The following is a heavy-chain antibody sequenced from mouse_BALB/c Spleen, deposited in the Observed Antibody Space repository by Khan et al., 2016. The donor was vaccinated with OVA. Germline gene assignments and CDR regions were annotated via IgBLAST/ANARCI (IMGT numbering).Heavy chain of an antibody. CDR1: GYSITSEYA. CDR2: INYSGNT. V-gene: IGHV3-2*02. Sequence: EVQLQESGPGLVKPSQSLSLTCTVTGYSITSEYAWNWIRQFPGNKLEWMGYINYSGNTRFNPSLKSRTSITRDTSKNQFFLQLNSVTIEDTATYYCARKDYYDYDPFPYWGQGTLVTGSA. CDR3: ARKDYYDYDPFPY. D-gene: IGHD2-4*01. J-gene: IGHJ3*01.